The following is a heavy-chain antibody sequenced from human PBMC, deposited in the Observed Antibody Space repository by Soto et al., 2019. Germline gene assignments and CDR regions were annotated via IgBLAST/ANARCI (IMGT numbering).Heavy chain of an antibody. CDR1: GFTFSSYG. J-gene: IGHJ5*02. V-gene: IGHV3-33*01. D-gene: IGHD3-10*01. CDR3: ARDRKGEWFGDVPWFDP. CDR2: IWYDGSNK. Sequence: GGSLRLSCAASGFTFSSYGMHWVRQAPGKGLEWVAVIWYDGSNKYYADSVKGRFTISRDNSKNTLYLQMNSLRAEDTAVYYCARDRKGEWFGDVPWFDPWGQGTLVTVSS.